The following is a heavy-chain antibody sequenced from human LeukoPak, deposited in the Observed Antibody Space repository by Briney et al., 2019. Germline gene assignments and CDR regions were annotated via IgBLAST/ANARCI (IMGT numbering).Heavy chain of an antibody. V-gene: IGHV3-21*01. CDR3: ARDGSGWYRDAFDI. CDR2: ISPSSSYI. Sequence: GGSLRLSCAASGFTFTTFTMNWVRQAPGKGLEWVSSISPSSSYIYYADSVKGRFTISRDNAKNSLYLQMNSLRAEDTAVYYCARDGSGWYRDAFDIWGQGTMVTVSS. CDR1: GFTFTTFT. D-gene: IGHD6-19*01. J-gene: IGHJ3*02.